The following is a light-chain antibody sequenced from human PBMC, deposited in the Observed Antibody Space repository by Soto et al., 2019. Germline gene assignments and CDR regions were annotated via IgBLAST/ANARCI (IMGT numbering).Light chain of an antibody. CDR2: DVS. V-gene: IGLV2-14*03. Sequence: QSALTQPASVSGSPGQSIAISCTGSSSDVGGYNYVSWYQQHSGKAPKLMIYDVSSRPSGVSDRFSGSKSGNTASLTISGLKAEDEAEDYCSSYTSSSTVIFGGGTKLTVL. CDR1: SSDVGGYNY. CDR3: SSYTSSSTVI. J-gene: IGLJ2*01.